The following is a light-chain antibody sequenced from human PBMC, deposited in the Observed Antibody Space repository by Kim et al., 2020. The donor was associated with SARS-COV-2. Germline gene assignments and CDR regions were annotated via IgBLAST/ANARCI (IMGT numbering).Light chain of an antibody. CDR1: SGHSTYA. CDR2: LRSDGSH. V-gene: IGLV4-69*01. CDR3: QTWDTGIRV. J-gene: IGLJ3*02. Sequence: ASVNFTSILTSGHSTYAIAWHQQQPEKGPRFLMKLRSDGSHRRGDGIPDRFSGSSSGTERYLTISSVQAEDEADYYCQTWDTGIRVFGGGTKVTVL.